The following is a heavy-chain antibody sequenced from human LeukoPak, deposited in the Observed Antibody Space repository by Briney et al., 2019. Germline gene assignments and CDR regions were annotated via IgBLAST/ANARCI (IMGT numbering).Heavy chain of an antibody. CDR2: ISGSGGST. V-gene: IGHV3-23*01. Sequence: GGSLRLSCAASGSAFSSYAMSWVRQAPGKGLEWVSAISGSGGSTYYADSVKGRFTISRDNSKNTLYLQMNSLRAEDTAVYYCAKVIRLQPDYWGQGTLVTVSS. J-gene: IGHJ4*02. D-gene: IGHD5-24*01. CDR1: GSAFSSYA. CDR3: AKVIRLQPDY.